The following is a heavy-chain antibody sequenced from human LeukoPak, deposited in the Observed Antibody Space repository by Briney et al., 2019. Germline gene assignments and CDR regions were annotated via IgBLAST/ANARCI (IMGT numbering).Heavy chain of an antibody. D-gene: IGHD3-22*01. V-gene: IGHV1-46*01. J-gene: IGHJ4*02. CDR1: GYTFTSYY. CDR3: ARDRRYYYDSSGYIGPFDY. Sequence: EASVKVSCKASGYTFTSYYMHWVRQAPGQGLEWMGIINPSGGSTSYAQKFQGRVTMTRDTPTSTVYMELSSLRSEDTAVYYCARDRRYYYDSSGYIGPFDYWGQGTLVTVSS. CDR2: INPSGGST.